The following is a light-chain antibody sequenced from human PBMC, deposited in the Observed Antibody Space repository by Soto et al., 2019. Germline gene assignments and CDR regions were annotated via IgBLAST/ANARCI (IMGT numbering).Light chain of an antibody. CDR2: DVN. J-gene: IGLJ1*01. CDR1: SSDVGGYNY. CDR3: SSHAGSDNPFV. V-gene: IGLV2-8*01. Sequence: QSALTQPPSASGSPGQSVTISCTGTSSDVGGYNYVSWYQQHPGKAPKVMIYDVNKRPSGVPDRFSGSKSGNTASLTVSGLQAEDEAGYYCSSHAGSDNPFVFGTGTKVTVL.